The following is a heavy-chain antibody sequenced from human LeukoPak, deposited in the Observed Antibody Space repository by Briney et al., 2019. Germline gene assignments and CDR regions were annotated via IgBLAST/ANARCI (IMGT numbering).Heavy chain of an antibody. Sequence: GASVKVSCKASGYTFTNYDINWVRQATGQGLEWVGWMNPNSGNTGYAQKFQGRVTMTRNTSISTAYMELSSLRSEDTAVYYCARGLRVTKYSGPGYWGQGTLVTVSS. CDR3: ARGLRVTKYSGPGY. CDR1: GYTFTNYD. J-gene: IGHJ4*02. CDR2: MNPNSGNT. D-gene: IGHD5-12*01. V-gene: IGHV1-8*02.